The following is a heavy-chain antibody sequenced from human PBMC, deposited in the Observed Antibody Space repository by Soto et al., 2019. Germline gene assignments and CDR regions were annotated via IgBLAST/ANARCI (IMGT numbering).Heavy chain of an antibody. Sequence: GGSLRLSCAASGFTFSSYSMNWVRQAPGKGLEWVSSISSSSSYIYYADSVKGRFTISRDNAKNSLYLQMNSLRAEDTAVYYCARDSSYDLIMAFDYWGQGTLVTVSS. V-gene: IGHV3-21*01. J-gene: IGHJ4*02. D-gene: IGHD3-16*01. CDR3: ARDSSYDLIMAFDY. CDR2: ISSSSSYI. CDR1: GFTFSSYS.